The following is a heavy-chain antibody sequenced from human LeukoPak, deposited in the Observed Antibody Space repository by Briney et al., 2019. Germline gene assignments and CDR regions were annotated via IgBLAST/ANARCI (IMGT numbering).Heavy chain of an antibody. Sequence: GRSLRLSCAASGFTFSSYGMHWVRQAPGKGLEWVAVISYDGSNKYYADSVKGRFTISRDNSKNTLYLQMNSLRAEDTAVYYCAKSGGGDYYYYYMDVWGKGTTVTVSS. CDR1: GFTFSSYG. D-gene: IGHD2-15*01. CDR3: AKSGGGDYYYYYMDV. J-gene: IGHJ6*03. CDR2: ISYDGSNK. V-gene: IGHV3-30*18.